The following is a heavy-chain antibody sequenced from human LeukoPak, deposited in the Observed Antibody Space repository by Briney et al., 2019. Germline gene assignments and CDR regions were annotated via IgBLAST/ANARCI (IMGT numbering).Heavy chain of an antibody. D-gene: IGHD3-9*01. J-gene: IGHJ4*02. CDR3: ARDLLQYFDWLTMAGY. V-gene: IGHV1-2*02. Sequence: GASVKVSCKASGYTFTGYYMHWVRQAPGQGLEWMGWINPNSGGTNYAQKFQGRVTMTRDTSISTAYMELRSPRSDDTAVYYCARDLLQYFDWLTMAGYWGQGTLVSVSS. CDR1: GYTFTGYY. CDR2: INPNSGGT.